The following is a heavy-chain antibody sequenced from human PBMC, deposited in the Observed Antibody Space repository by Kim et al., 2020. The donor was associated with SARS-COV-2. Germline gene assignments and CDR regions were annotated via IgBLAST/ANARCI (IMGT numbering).Heavy chain of an antibody. CDR1: GGSISSGAYY. CDR3: ARAAGSVTIFGVVIIWAFDY. J-gene: IGHJ4*02. V-gene: IGHV4-31*03. D-gene: IGHD3-3*01. Sequence: SETLSLTCTVSGGSISSGAYYWSWIRQHPGKGLEWIGYIYYSGSTYYNPSLKSRVTISVDTSKNQFSLKLSSVTAADTAVYYCARAAGSVTIFGVVIIWAFDYWGQGTLVTVSS. CDR2: IYYSGST.